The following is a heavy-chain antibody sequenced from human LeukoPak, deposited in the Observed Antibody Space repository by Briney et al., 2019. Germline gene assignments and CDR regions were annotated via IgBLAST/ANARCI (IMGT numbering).Heavy chain of an antibody. CDR2: INAGNGNI. Sequence: GASVKVSCKASGYTFTSYAMHWVRQAPGQRLEWMGWINAGNGNIKYSQKFQGRVTITRDTSASTAYMELSSLRSEDTAVYYCARVRDFDWLFYFDYWGQGTLVTVSS. CDR3: ARVRDFDWLFYFDY. V-gene: IGHV1-3*01. D-gene: IGHD3-9*01. CDR1: GYTFTSYA. J-gene: IGHJ4*02.